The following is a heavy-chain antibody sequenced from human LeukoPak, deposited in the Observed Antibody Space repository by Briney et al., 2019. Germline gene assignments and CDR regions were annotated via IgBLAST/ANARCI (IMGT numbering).Heavy chain of an antibody. J-gene: IGHJ4*02. CDR2: VYYSGST. CDR1: GGSVSGYY. Sequence: SETLSLTCVVSGGSVSGYYWGWIRQPPGRGLEWIGYVYYSGSTNYNPSFKSRITISVDTSKNQFSLQLSSVTAADTAVYYCARIHRYCSGGACYVLDNWGQGTLVAVSS. D-gene: IGHD2-15*01. CDR3: ARIHRYCSGGACYVLDN. V-gene: IGHV4-59*02.